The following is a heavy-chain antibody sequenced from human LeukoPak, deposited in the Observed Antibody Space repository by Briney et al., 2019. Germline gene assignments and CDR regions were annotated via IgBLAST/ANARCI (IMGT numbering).Heavy chain of an antibody. CDR2: INHSGST. J-gene: IGHJ4*02. Sequence: KASETLSLTCAVYGGSFSGYYWSWIRKPPGKGLEWIGEINHSGSTNYNPSLKSRVTISVDTSKNQFSLKLSSVTAADTAVYYCARHERPIGLDYWGQGTLVTVSS. CDR3: ARHERPIGLDY. CDR1: GGSFSGYY. D-gene: IGHD3-16*01. V-gene: IGHV4-34*01.